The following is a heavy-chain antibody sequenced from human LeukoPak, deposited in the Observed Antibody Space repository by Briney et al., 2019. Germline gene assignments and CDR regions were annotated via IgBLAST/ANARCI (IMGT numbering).Heavy chain of an antibody. CDR3: ARDDIVVVPAANDY. J-gene: IGHJ4*02. D-gene: IGHD2-2*01. Sequence: PGGSLRLSCAASGFTFSSYSMNWVRQAPGKGLEWVSSISSSSSYIYYADSVKGRFTISRDNAKNSLYLQTNSLRAEDTAVYYCARDDIVVVPAANDYWGQGTLVTVSS. V-gene: IGHV3-21*01. CDR1: GFTFSSYS. CDR2: ISSSSSYI.